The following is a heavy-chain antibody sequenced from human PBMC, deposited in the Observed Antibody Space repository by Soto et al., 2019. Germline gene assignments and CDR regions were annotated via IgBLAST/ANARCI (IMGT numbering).Heavy chain of an antibody. V-gene: IGHV3-21*01. J-gene: IGHJ3*02. Sequence: GGSLRLSCAASGFTFSSYSMNWVRQAPGKGLEWVSSISSSSSYIYYADSVKGRFTITRDNDKNSLYLQMNSLSAEGEAVDVGARVPYSSSYDDVLDTGGQGPM. D-gene: IGHD6-13*01. CDR1: GFTFSSYS. CDR2: ISSSSSYI. CDR3: ARVPYSSSYDDVLDT.